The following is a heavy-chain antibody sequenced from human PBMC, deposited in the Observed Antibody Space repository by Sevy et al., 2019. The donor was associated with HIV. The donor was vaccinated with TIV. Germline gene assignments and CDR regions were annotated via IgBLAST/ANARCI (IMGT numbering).Heavy chain of an antibody. J-gene: IGHJ4*02. V-gene: IGHV3-7*04. CDR2: IKEDDTVK. D-gene: IGHD2-21*01. Sequence: GSLRLSCVASGFSLESYWMNWVRQAPGKPLEWVANIKEDDTVKYYVESVKGRFTISRDNGRNLVYLLMNNLKVEDTALYYCVRAIQSEGSFWGQGTRVTVSS. CDR1: GFSLESYW. CDR3: VRAIQSEGSF.